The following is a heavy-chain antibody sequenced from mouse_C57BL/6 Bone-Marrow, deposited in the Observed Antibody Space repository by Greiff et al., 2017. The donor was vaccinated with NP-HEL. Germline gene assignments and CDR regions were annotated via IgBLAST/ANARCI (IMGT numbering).Heavy chain of an antibody. V-gene: IGHV1-47*01. CDR3: ARSLLFGSSYWYFDV. J-gene: IGHJ1*03. CDR1: GYTFTTYP. Sequence: VQLQQSGAELVKPGASVKMSCKASGYTFTTYPIEWMKQNHGKSLEWIGNFHPYNDDTKYNEKFKGKATLTVEKSSSTVYLELSRLTSDDSAVYYCARSLLFGSSYWYFDVWGTGTTVTVSS. D-gene: IGHD1-1*01. CDR2: FHPYNDDT.